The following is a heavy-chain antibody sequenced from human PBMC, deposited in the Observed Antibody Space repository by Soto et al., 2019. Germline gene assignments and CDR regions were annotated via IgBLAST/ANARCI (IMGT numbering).Heavy chain of an antibody. CDR1: GGTFSSYT. CDR3: KTTLMYCSSPICATGSFDI. D-gene: IGHD2-2*01. V-gene: IGHV1-69*02. Sequence: ASVKVSCKASGGTFSSYTISWVRQAPGQGLEWMGKIIHILSIANYAQKLQGRVTITEDKSTSTDYKEVSSLRSEDQAVYYCKTTLMYCSSPICATGSFDIWGEGTMVTISS. CDR2: IIHILSIA. J-gene: IGHJ3*02.